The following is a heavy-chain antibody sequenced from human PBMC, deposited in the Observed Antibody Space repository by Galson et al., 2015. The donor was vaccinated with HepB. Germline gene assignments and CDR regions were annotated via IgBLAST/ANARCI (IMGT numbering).Heavy chain of an antibody. J-gene: IGHJ6*02. V-gene: IGHV5-10-1*01. CDR1: GYSFTSYW. CDR2: IDPSDSYT. CDR3: ARGGRIAANQNYYYYYGMDV. D-gene: IGHD6-25*01. Sequence: QSGAEVKKPGESLRISCKGSGYSFTSYWISWVRQMPGEGLEWMGRIDPSDSYTNYSPSFQGHVTISADKSISTAYLQWSSLKASDTAMYYCARGGRIAANQNYYYYYGMDVWGQGTTVTVSS.